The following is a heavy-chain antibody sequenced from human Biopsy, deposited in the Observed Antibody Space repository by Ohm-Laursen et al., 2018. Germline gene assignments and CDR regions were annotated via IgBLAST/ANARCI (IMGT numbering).Heavy chain of an antibody. CDR2: IYPGGST. CDR1: GGAINNYY. D-gene: IGHD3-22*01. CDR3: ASVVLGPTNDAFDL. V-gene: IGHV4-4*07. J-gene: IGHJ3*01. Sequence: SGTLSLTCNVSGGAINNYYWSWIRQPAGKGLEWIGRIYPGGSTNYNPSLKSRSTVSVDTSKKQLPLRLRSVTAADTAMYYCASVVLGPTNDAFDLWGQGTMVVVSS.